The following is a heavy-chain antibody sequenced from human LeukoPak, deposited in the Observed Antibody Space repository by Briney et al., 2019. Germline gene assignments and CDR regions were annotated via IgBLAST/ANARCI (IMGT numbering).Heavy chain of an antibody. CDR1: GFNFSCYT. CDR2: IGGTSAYI. Sequence: GGSLRLSCAASGFNFSCYTMNWVRQIPGKGLEWISSIGGTSAYIYYADPVKGRFTISRDNAKNSLYLQMNSLGVEDTAVYYCAREMYYIPEYWGQGTLVTVSS. V-gene: IGHV3-21*06. CDR3: AREMYYIPEY. J-gene: IGHJ4*02. D-gene: IGHD3-10*01.